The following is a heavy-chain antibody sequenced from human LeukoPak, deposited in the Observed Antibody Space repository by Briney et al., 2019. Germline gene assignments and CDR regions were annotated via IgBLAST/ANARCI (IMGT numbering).Heavy chain of an antibody. Sequence: ASVTVSCKASGYTFTGYYMHWVRQAPGQGLEWMGWINPNSGGTNYAQKFQGRVTMTRDTSISTAYMELSRLRSDDTAVYYCARDLAVAGHLFDYWGQGTLVTVSS. CDR2: INPNSGGT. CDR1: GYTFTGYY. J-gene: IGHJ4*02. CDR3: ARDLAVAGHLFDY. V-gene: IGHV1-2*02. D-gene: IGHD6-19*01.